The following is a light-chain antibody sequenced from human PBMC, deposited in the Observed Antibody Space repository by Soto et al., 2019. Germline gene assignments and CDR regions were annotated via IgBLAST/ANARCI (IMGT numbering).Light chain of an antibody. Sequence: EIVLTQSPATLSLSPGERATLSCRASRSVSSYLAWYQQKPDQAPRLLIYDASNRATGIPARFSGSGSGTDFTLTISILEPEDFAVYYCQQRGNWPLTFGQGTRLVI. CDR1: RSVSSY. CDR2: DAS. J-gene: IGKJ5*01. V-gene: IGKV3-11*01. CDR3: QQRGNWPLT.